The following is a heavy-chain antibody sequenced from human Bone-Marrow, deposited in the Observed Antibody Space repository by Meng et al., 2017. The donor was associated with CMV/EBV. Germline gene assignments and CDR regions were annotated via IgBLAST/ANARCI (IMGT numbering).Heavy chain of an antibody. CDR1: GYTFTSNG. V-gene: IGHV1-46*01. J-gene: IGHJ4*02. CDR2: INPSGGST. Sequence: ASVRVSCKASGYTFTSNGFSWVRQAPGQGLEWMGIINPSGGSTSYAQKFQGRVTMTRDTSTSTVYMELSSLRSEDTAVYYCARQIVVVPAAIYRSGDFDYWGQGTLVTVSS. CDR3: ARQIVVVPAAIYRSGDFDY. D-gene: IGHD2-2*02.